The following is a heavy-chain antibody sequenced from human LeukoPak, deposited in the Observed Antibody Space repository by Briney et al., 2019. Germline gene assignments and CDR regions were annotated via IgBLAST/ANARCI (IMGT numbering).Heavy chain of an antibody. J-gene: IGHJ4*02. Sequence: GGSLRLSCAASGFTFSNAWMSWVRQAPGKGLEWVSSISGSSSFKFYADSVKGRLTISRDNAKNSLYLQMNSLRVEDTAVYYCARQVGATADYFDLWGQGTLVAVSS. CDR2: ISGSSSFK. CDR1: GFTFSNAW. V-gene: IGHV3-21*01. CDR3: ARQVGATADYFDL. D-gene: IGHD1-26*01.